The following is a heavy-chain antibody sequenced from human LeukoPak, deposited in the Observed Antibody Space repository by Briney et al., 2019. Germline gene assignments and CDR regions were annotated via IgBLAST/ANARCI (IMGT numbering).Heavy chain of an antibody. CDR1: GFTFSSYA. CDR2: ISGSGGST. Sequence: GGSLRLSCAASGFTFSSYAMCWVRHPPGKGLQWSSAISGSGGSTYYADSVKGRFTISRDNSKNTLYLQMNSLRAEDTAVYYCAKGRWYSSSWTIDYWGQGTLVTVSS. CDR3: AKGRWYSSSWTIDY. J-gene: IGHJ4*02. D-gene: IGHD6-13*01. V-gene: IGHV3-23*01.